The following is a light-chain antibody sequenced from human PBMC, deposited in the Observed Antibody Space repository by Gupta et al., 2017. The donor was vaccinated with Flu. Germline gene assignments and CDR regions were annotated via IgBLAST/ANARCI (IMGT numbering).Light chain of an antibody. V-gene: IGKV1-39*01. J-gene: IGKJ1*01. CDR3: QQNNSNPRT. CDR2: SVS. Sequence: DIQMTQTPASLSASVGDRVTITCRTTQSISTYLNWYQQKPGKVPKVLIYSVSTLQSGVPSRFSGSGSGTEFTLTISSLQPEDFATYYCQQNNSNPRTFGQGTKVDI. CDR1: QSISTY.